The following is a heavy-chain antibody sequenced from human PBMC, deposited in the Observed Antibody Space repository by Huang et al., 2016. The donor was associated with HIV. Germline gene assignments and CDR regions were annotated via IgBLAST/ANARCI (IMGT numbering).Heavy chain of an antibody. J-gene: IGHJ6*03. V-gene: IGHV5-51*03. D-gene: IGHD3-16*01. CDR1: GYSFRSYW. CDR2: IYHGASYT. Sequence: EVQLVQSGAEVKKPGESLRISCKGSGYSFRSYWIGWVRQMPGQGLEWMRMIYHGASYTRCSPSFQGLVTISADKSSSTAYLQWSSLKASDTAMYYCAREGGSRYYMDVWGKGTTVTVSS. CDR3: AREGGSRYYMDV.